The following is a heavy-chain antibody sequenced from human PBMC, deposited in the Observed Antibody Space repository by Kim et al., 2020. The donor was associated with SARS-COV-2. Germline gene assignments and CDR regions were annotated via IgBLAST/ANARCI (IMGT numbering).Heavy chain of an antibody. CDR2: IRRYSSHI. CDR1: GFSFSDYS. D-gene: IGHD6-19*01. CDR3: AGELAVVGPFFVF. Sequence: GGSLRLSCAASGFSFSDYSMNWVRQAPGKGLEWVSSIRRYSSHIYYAPSVKGRFTISRDNAKNSLYLQMNSLRAEDTALYFCAGELAVVGPFFVFWGQGALVTVSS. V-gene: IGHV3-21*04. J-gene: IGHJ4*02.